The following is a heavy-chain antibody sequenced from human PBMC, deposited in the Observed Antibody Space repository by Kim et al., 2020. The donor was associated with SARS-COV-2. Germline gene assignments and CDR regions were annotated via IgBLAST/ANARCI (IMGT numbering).Heavy chain of an antibody. J-gene: IGHJ4*02. D-gene: IGHD3-3*01. CDR1: GGSVSSGSYY. Sequence: SETLSLTCTVSGGSVSSGSYYWSWIRQPPGKGLEWIGYIYYSGSTNYNPSLKSRVTISVDTSKNQFSLKLSSVTAADTAVYYCARDFGLLWSFDYWGQGTLGTVSS. V-gene: IGHV4-61*01. CDR2: IYYSGST. CDR3: ARDFGLLWSFDY.